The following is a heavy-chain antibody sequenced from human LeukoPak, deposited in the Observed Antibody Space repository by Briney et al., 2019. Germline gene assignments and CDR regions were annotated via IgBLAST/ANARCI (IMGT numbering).Heavy chain of an antibody. D-gene: IGHD6-19*01. Sequence: ASVKVSFKASGYTFITYGISWVRQAPGQGLEWMGWISAYNGNTNYAQKLQGRVTMTTDTSTSTAYMELRSLRSDDTAVYYCASGVSSGWYGDYWGQGTLVTVSS. J-gene: IGHJ4*02. CDR3: ASGVSSGWYGDY. V-gene: IGHV1-18*01. CDR2: ISAYNGNT. CDR1: GYTFITYG.